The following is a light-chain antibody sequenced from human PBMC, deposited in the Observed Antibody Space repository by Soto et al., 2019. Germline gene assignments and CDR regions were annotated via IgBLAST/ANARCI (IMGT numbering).Light chain of an antibody. CDR2: SNN. CDR3: ASWDDSLNGPV. Sequence: QSVLTQPPSASGTPGQRVTISCSGTRSNIGSNTVHWYQQLPGTAPKLVIYSNNQRSSGVPDRFSASKSDTSASLAFSGVPSEDEADYSCASWDDSLNGPVFGGGTKVTVL. CDR1: RSNIGSNT. V-gene: IGLV1-44*01. J-gene: IGLJ2*01.